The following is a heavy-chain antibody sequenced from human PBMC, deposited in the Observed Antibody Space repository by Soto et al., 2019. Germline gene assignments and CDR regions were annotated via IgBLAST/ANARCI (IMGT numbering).Heavy chain of an antibody. CDR1: GFTFSDYY. D-gene: IGHD6-13*01. CDR3: ARTIVAAGGRRYFDL. J-gene: IGHJ2*01. Sequence: QVQLVESGGGLVKPGGSLRLSCAASGFTFSDYYMSWIRQAPGKGLEWVSYINSSSSYTNYADSVKGRFTISRDNAKNSLYLQMNSLRAAETAVYYCARTIVAAGGRRYFDLWGRGTLVTVSS. V-gene: IGHV3-11*05. CDR2: INSSSSYT.